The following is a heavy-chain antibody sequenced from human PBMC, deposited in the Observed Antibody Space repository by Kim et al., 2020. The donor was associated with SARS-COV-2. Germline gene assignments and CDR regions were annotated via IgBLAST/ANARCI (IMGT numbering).Heavy chain of an antibody. V-gene: IGHV4-39*01. D-gene: IGHD4-17*01. Sequence: KSRVTISVDTSTNQFSLKLSSVTAADTAVYYCARHEDDYGDLYYYYGMDVWGQGTTVTVSS. J-gene: IGHJ6*02. CDR3: ARHEDDYGDLYYYYGMDV.